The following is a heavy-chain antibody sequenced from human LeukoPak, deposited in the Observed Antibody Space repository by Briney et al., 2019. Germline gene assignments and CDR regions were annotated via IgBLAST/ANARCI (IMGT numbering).Heavy chain of an antibody. D-gene: IGHD3-10*01. J-gene: IGHJ4*02. CDR1: GFTFSSYA. CDR3: AKGLWFGELYFDY. CDR2: ISGSGGRR. Sequence: GGSLRLSCAASGFTFSSYAMSWVRQAPGMGLEWVSGISGSGGRRYSADSVKGRFTISRDNSKNTLYLQMNSLRAEDTAVYYCAKGLWFGELYFDYWGQGTLVTVSS. V-gene: IGHV3-23*01.